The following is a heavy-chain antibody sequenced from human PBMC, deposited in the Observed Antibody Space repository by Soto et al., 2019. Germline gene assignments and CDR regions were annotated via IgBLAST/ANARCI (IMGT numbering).Heavy chain of an antibody. CDR3: ARLPRGTAMVTYGMDV. CDR2: IKPGPPDI. V-gene: IGHV5-51*01. CDR1: GYTFGSAW. Sequence: GESRKISCKAVGYTFGSAWIGWVRQMPGKGLEWIAIIKPGPPDIRYSASVRGHVTISGDEGLSTAYLQWNSLKDSDAGMYYCARLPRGTAMVTYGMDVWGQGTTVTVSS. J-gene: IGHJ6*02. D-gene: IGHD5-18*01.